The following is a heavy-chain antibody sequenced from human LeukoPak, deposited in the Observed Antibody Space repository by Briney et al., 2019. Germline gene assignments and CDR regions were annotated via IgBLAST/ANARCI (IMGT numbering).Heavy chain of an antibody. Sequence: GRSLGLSCAASGFTFSSYGMHWVRQAPGKGLEWVAVISYDGSNKYYADSVKGRFTISRDNSKNTLYLQMNSLRAEDTAVYYCAKDLTYCGGDCRDYWGQGTLVTVSS. CDR2: ISYDGSNK. CDR1: GFTFSSYG. V-gene: IGHV3-30*18. CDR3: AKDLTYCGGDCRDY. D-gene: IGHD2-21*02. J-gene: IGHJ4*02.